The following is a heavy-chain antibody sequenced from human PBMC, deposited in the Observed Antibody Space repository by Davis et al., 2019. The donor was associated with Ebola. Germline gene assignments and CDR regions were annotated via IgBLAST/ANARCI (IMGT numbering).Heavy chain of an antibody. CDR1: GGTFSSYS. J-gene: IGHJ6*02. CDR2: IIPILGIA. CDR3: ARLLRYFDWLRYYYYYGMDV. V-gene: IGHV1-69*02. Sequence: AASVKVSCKASGGTFSSYSISWVRQAPGQGLEWMGRIIPILGIANYAQKFQGRVTITADKSTSTAYMELRSLRSDDTAVYYCARLLRYFDWLRYYYYYGMDVWGQGTTVTVSS. D-gene: IGHD3-9*01.